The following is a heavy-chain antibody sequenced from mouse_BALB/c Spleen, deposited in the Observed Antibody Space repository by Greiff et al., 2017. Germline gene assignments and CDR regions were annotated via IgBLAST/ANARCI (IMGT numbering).Heavy chain of an antibody. J-gene: IGHJ3*01. CDR3: ARHALYGNFFAY. V-gene: IGHV5-12-1*01. CDR1: GFAFSSYD. Sequence: EVQLVESGGGLVKPGGSLKLSCAASGFAFSSYDMSWVRQTPEKRLEWVAYISSGGGSTYYPDTVKGRFTISRDNAKNTLYLQMSSLKSEDTAMYYCARHALYGNFFAYWGQGTLVTVSA. CDR2: ISSGGGST. D-gene: IGHD2-1*01.